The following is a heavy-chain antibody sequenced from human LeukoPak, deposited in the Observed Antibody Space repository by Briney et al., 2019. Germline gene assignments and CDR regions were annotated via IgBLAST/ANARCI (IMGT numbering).Heavy chain of an antibody. V-gene: IGHV1-69*01. D-gene: IGHD4-23*01. Sequence: GASVKVSCTASGGTFSSYAISWVRQAPGQGLEWMGGIIPIFGTANYAQKFQGRVTITADESTSTAYMELSSLRSEDTAVYYCARSPPDYGGIYYFDYWGQGTLVTVSS. CDR1: GGTFSSYA. CDR3: ARSPPDYGGIYYFDY. CDR2: IIPIFGTA. J-gene: IGHJ4*02.